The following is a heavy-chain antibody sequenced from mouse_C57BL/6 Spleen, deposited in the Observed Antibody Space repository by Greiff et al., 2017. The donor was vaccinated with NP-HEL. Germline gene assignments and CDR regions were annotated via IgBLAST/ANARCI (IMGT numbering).Heavy chain of an antibody. V-gene: IGHV1-81*01. Sequence: QVQLQQSGAELARPGASVKLSCKASGYTFTSYGISWVKQRPGQGLEWIGEIYPRSGNTYYNEKFKGKATLTADKSSSTAYMELRSLTSEDSAVYFCARGYLYAMDYWGQGTSVTVSS. CDR1: GYTFTSYG. CDR2: IYPRSGNT. J-gene: IGHJ4*01. CDR3: ARGYLYAMDY. D-gene: IGHD2-2*01.